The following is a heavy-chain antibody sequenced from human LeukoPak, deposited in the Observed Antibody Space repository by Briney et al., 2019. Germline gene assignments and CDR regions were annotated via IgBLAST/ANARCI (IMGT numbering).Heavy chain of an antibody. CDR1: GGTFSSYA. V-gene: IGHV1-69*13. CDR2: IIPIFGTA. J-gene: IGHJ5*02. CDR3: ARVERYYDILTGHYSWFDP. D-gene: IGHD3-9*01. Sequence: SVKVSCKASGGTFSSYAISWVRQAAGQGLEWMGGIIPIFGTANYAQNFQGRVTITADESTSTAYMQLSSLRSEDTAVYYCARVERYYDILTGHYSWFDPWGQGTLVTVSS.